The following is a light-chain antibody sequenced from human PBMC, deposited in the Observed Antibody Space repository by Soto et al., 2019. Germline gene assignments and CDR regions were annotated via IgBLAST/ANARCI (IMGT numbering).Light chain of an antibody. V-gene: IGKV3-20*01. CDR2: GAS. CDR3: QQYGSSPPVT. CDR1: QSVSSSY. J-gene: IGKJ5*01. Sequence: EIVLTQSPGTLSLSPGERATLSCRASQSVSSSYLAWYQQKPGQAPRLLIYGASGRATGIPDRFSGSGSGTDFTLTISRLEPEDFAVHYCQQYGSSPPVTFGQGTRLEIK.